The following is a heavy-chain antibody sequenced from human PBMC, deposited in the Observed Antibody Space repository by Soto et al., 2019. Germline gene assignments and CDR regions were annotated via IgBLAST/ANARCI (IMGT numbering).Heavy chain of an antibody. V-gene: IGHV1-46*01. D-gene: IGHD3-10*01. CDR2: INPSGGST. J-gene: IGHJ6*02. Sequence: GASVKVSCKASGYTFTSYYMHWVRQAPGQGLEWMGIINPSGGSTSYAQKFQGRVTMTRDTSTSTVYMELSSLRSEDTAVYYCARVGNTMVRGVIIYYYYGMDVWGQGTTVTVSS. CDR3: ARVGNTMVRGVIIYYYYGMDV. CDR1: GYTFTSYY.